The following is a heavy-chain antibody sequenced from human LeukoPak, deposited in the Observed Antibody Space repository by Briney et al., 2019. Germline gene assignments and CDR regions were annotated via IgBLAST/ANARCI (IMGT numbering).Heavy chain of an antibody. D-gene: IGHD1-26*01. CDR1: GCSISSSSYY. CDR2: VCYSGST. J-gene: IGHJ5*02. Sequence: ESLSLTCTVSGCSISSSSYYWGWIRQPPGKGLEWFGSVCYSGSTYSNSALKSRATISVDTSNNLFSQKLSQVTAADTVVYYCAKGRRLRSYQRIDPWGQGTLVTVSS. CDR3: AKGRRLRSYQRIDP. V-gene: IGHV4-39*01.